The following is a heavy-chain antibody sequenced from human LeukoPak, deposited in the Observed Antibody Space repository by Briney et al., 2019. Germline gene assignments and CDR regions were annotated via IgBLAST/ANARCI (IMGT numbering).Heavy chain of an antibody. CDR2: ISSSSSTV. D-gene: IGHD5-18*01. Sequence: GGSLRLSCAASGFTFSSHSMNWVRQAPGKGLEWVSYISSSSSTVYYADSVKGRFTISRDNAKNSLYLQMNSLRPEDTAVYYCARIWIQLWPFDYWGQGTLVTVSS. V-gene: IGHV3-48*01. CDR1: GFTFSSHS. J-gene: IGHJ4*02. CDR3: ARIWIQLWPFDY.